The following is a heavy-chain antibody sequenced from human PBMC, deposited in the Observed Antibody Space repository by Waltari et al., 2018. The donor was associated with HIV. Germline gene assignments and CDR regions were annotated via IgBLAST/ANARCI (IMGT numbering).Heavy chain of an antibody. CDR3: ARQGYSTGGGDF. V-gene: IGHV4-39*01. D-gene: IGHD6-19*01. J-gene: IGHJ4*02. CDR2: SHYSGSGIT. Sequence: QLQLQESGPGLLKPSETLSLTCSVSGGSIRSSSSYWGWTRPPPGKGREWIGISHYSGSGITSYNPSLKSRVTISVDTSKNQFSLKLSSVTATDTAVYYCARQGYSTGGGDFWGQGTLVTVSS. CDR1: GGSIRSSSSY.